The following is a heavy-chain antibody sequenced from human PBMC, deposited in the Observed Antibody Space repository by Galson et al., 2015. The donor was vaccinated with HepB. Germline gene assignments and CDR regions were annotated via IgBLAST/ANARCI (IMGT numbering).Heavy chain of an antibody. Sequence: QSGAEVKKPGASVKVSCKASGYKFINYGINWVRQAPGQGLEWMGWINSYNGNTDYAQKFQGRVTMTTDTSTSTAYMELRSLRSDDTAVYYCARDHTVTSKNWFDPWGQGTLVTVSS. V-gene: IGHV1-18*01. D-gene: IGHD4-17*01. CDR1: GYKFINYG. J-gene: IGHJ5*02. CDR3: ARDHTVTSKNWFDP. CDR2: INSYNGNT.